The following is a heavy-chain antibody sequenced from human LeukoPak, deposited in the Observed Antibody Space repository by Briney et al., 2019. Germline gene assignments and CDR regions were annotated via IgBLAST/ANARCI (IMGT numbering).Heavy chain of an antibody. CDR3: ARTYYYDSSRDAFDI. D-gene: IGHD3-22*01. V-gene: IGHV3-21*01. J-gene: IGHJ3*02. Sequence: GGSLRLSCAASGFTFSSSNMDWVRQAPGKGLEWVSSISTSSTYIYYADSVKGRFTISRDNAKNSLYLQMNSLRAEDTAVYYCARTYYYDSSRDAFDIWGQGTMVTVSS. CDR2: ISTSSTYI. CDR1: GFTFSSSN.